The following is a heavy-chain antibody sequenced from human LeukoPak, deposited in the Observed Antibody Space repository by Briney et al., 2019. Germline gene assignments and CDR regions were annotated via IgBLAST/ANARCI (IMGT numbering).Heavy chain of an antibody. CDR1: GFTFSSYA. Sequence: GGSLRLSCAASGFTFSSYAMSWVRQAPGKGLEWVSAISGSGGSTYYADSVKGRFTISRDNSKNTLYLQMNSLRAEDTAVYYCAKDGPPGYDFWSGYYGYYYYYMDVWGKGTTVTVSS. J-gene: IGHJ6*03. V-gene: IGHV3-23*01. D-gene: IGHD3-3*01. CDR2: ISGSGGST. CDR3: AKDGPPGYDFWSGYYGYYYYYMDV.